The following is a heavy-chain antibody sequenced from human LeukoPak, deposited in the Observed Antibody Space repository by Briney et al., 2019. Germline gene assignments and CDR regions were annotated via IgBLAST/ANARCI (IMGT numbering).Heavy chain of an antibody. CDR3: ARRIVGAQTHCFDY. CDR1: GYSFTGYW. V-gene: IGHV5-51*01. CDR2: IYPGDSDT. J-gene: IGHJ4*02. D-gene: IGHD1-26*01. Sequence: GESLQISCKVSGYSFTGYWIGWVRQVPGKGLEWMGIIYPGDSDTRYNPSFQGQVTISADKSIITAYLQWSSLKASDTAMYYCARRIVGAQTHCFDYWGQGTLVTVSS.